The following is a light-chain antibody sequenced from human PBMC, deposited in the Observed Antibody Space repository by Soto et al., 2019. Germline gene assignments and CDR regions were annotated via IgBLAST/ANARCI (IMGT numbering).Light chain of an antibody. V-gene: IGKV3-15*01. CDR2: GAS. CDR3: QQYNNWPPWT. Sequence: EILMTQSPATLSVSPGERATLSCRASQSVSSKLAWYQQKPGQAPRLLIYGASTRATGIPARFSGSGSGTEFTLTISSLQPEDFAVYYCQQYNNWPPWTFGQGTKVDIK. CDR1: QSVSSK. J-gene: IGKJ1*01.